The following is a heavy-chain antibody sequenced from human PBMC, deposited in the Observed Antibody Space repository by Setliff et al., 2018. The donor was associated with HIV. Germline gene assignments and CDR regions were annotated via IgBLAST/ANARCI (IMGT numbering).Heavy chain of an antibody. CDR3: ARGRKKTLAVSGTRYFDF. D-gene: IGHD6-19*01. CDR2: ITHSGST. Sequence: SETLSLTCAVYGGSFTDFYWTFIRQSPGKGLEWIGEITHSGSTTYDPSLKSRITVPVDTSKNQFSLKLTSVTAADMGVYYCARGRKKTLAVSGTRYFDFWGQGTLVTVSS. V-gene: IGHV4-34*01. J-gene: IGHJ4*02. CDR1: GGSFTDFY.